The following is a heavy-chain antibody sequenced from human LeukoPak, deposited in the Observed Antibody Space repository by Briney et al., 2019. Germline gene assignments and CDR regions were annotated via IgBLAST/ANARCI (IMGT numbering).Heavy chain of an antibody. CDR2: INPNSGGT. V-gene: IGHV1-2*02. J-gene: IGHJ4*02. CDR1: GYTFTGYY. D-gene: IGHD6-13*01. Sequence: GASVKVSCKASGYTFTGYYMHWVRQAPGQGLEWMGWINPNSGGTNYAQKFQGRVTMTRDTSISTAYMELSRLRSDDTAVYYCASSVYPGYSSSWPLPTDWGQGTLVTVSS. CDR3: ASSVYPGYSSSWPLPTD.